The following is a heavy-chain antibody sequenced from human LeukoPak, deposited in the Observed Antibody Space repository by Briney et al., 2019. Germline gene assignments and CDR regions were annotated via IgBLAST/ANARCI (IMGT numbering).Heavy chain of an antibody. CDR1: GFTFSSYA. Sequence: PGGSLRLSCAASGFTFSSYAMSWVRQAPGKGLEWVSAISGSGGSAYYADSVKGRFTISRDNSKNTLYLQMNSLRAEDTAVYYCAKGVTKMTTVNWFDPWGQGTLVTVSS. CDR3: AKGVTKMTTVNWFDP. J-gene: IGHJ5*02. D-gene: IGHD4-17*01. V-gene: IGHV3-23*01. CDR2: ISGSGGSA.